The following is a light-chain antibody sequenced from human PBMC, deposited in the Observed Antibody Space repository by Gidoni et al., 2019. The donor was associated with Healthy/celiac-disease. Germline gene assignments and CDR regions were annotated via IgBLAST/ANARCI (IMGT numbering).Light chain of an antibody. CDR1: QSVSSSY. V-gene: IGKV3-20*01. CDR2: GAS. CDR3: QQYGSSPCS. Sequence: VFTQSPGTLSLSPGERATLSCRASQSVSSSYVAWYQQKPGQAPRLLIYGASSRATGIPDRCSGRGSGTDFTLTSSRLEPEDVAVYYCQQYGSSPCSFGQGTKLEIK. J-gene: IGKJ2*04.